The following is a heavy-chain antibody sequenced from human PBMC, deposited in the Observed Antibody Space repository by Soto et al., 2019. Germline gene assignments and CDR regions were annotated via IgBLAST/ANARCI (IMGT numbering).Heavy chain of an antibody. D-gene: IGHD6-13*01. CDR3: ARGGAGRPDY. CDR1: GFTFSSYS. J-gene: IGHJ4*02. CDR2: ISGGAGTT. V-gene: IGHV3-48*02. Sequence: EVQLVNSGGGLVQPGGSLRLSCAASGFTFSSYSMNWVRQAPGKGLEWVSYISGGAGTTNYADSVKGRFTISRDNAKSSLYLQLNSLRDDDTAVYYCARGGAGRPDYWGQGTLVIVSS.